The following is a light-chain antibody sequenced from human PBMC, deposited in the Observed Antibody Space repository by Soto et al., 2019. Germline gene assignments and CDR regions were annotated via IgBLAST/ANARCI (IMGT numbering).Light chain of an antibody. CDR1: SSDVGGYNY. CDR2: DVS. J-gene: IGLJ3*02. Sequence: QSALTQPASVSGSPGPSITISRIGTSSDVGGYNYVSWYEQHPGKAPKLMIYDVSNRPSGASNRFSGSKSDNTASLTISGLQAEDESDYYCSSYTSSSTWVFGGGTQLPVL. V-gene: IGLV2-14*03. CDR3: SSYTSSSTWV.